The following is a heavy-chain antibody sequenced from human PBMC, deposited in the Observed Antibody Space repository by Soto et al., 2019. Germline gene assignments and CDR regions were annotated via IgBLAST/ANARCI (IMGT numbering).Heavy chain of an antibody. CDR1: GGSISSSSYY. Sequence: SETLSLTCTVSGGSISSSSYYWGWIRQPPGKGLEWIGSIYYSGSTYYNPSLKSRVTISVDTSKNQFSLKLSSVTAADTAVYYCARLGDSSSYFFDYWGQGTLVTVS. CDR2: IYYSGST. CDR3: ARLGDSSSYFFDY. J-gene: IGHJ4*02. D-gene: IGHD6-13*01. V-gene: IGHV4-39*01.